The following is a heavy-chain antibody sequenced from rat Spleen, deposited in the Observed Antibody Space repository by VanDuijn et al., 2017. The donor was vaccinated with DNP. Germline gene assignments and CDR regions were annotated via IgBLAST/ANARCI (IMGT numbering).Heavy chain of an antibody. CDR1: AYSITTNY. CDR3: ARWGGPGYFDY. J-gene: IGHJ2*01. Sequence: EVQLQESGPGLVKPSQSLSLTCSVTAYSITTNYWGWIRKFPGNKMEWVGHISYSGSTSYNPSLKSRISITRDTSKNQFFLHLNSVTTEDTATYYCARWGGPGYFDYWGQGVMVTVSS. CDR2: ISYSGST. V-gene: IGHV3-1*01. D-gene: IGHD1-4*01.